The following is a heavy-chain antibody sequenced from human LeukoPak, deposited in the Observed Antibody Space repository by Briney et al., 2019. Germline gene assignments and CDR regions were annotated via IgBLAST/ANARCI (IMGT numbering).Heavy chain of an antibody. J-gene: IGHJ5*02. CDR1: GFTFSSYS. CDR3: ARDLGQYYDTSDNWFDP. CDR2: ISSSSSYI. Sequence: PGGSLRLFCAASGFTFSSYSMNWVRQAPGKGLEWVSSISSSSSYIYYADSVKGRFTISRDNAKNTLTLQMNSLRAADTAVYYCARDLGQYYDTSDNWFDPWGQGTLVTVSS. D-gene: IGHD3-22*01. V-gene: IGHV3-21*01.